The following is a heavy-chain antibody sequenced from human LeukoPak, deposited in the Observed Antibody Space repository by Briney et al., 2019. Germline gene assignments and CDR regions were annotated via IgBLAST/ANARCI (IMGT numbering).Heavy chain of an antibody. V-gene: IGHV3-48*01. J-gene: IGHJ3*02. CDR3: AREQAYAWSRGAFDI. CDR1: GFTFSSYS. CDR2: ISSSSSNI. D-gene: IGHD3-3*01. Sequence: PGGSLRLSCSASGFTFSSYSMNWVRQAPGKGLEWVSYISSSSSNIYYADSVKGRFTISRDNAKNSLYLQMNSLRAEDTAVYYCAREQAYAWSRGAFDIWGQGTMVTVSS.